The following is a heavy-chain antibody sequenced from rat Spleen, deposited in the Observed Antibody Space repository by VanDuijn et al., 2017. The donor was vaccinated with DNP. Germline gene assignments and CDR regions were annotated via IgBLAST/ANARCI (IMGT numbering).Heavy chain of an antibody. Sequence: VAGFSLTSYNVHWVRQPPGKGLEWMGVIWNTGGTRYNSALKSRLSISKDTSKSQVFLKMNSLQTEDTATYYCARDRTTRAFDYWGQGVMVTVSS. CDR3: ARDRTTRAFDY. CDR2: IWNTGGT. V-gene: IGHV2-41*01. CDR1: GFSLTSYN. J-gene: IGHJ2*01. D-gene: IGHD1-4*01.